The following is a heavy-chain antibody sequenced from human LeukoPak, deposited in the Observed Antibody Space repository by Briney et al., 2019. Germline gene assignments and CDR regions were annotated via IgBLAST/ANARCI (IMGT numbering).Heavy chain of an antibody. J-gene: IGHJ4*02. CDR1: GFTFSDYY. V-gene: IGHV3-30*03. CDR2: ISYDGSNK. Sequence: PGGSLRLSCAASGFTFSDYYMSWIRQAPGKGLEWVAVISYDGSNKYYADSVKGRFTISRDNSKNTLYPQMNSLRAEDTAVYYCARGYYYDSSGYYYYWGQGTLVTVSS. CDR3: ARGYYYDSSGYYYY. D-gene: IGHD3-22*01.